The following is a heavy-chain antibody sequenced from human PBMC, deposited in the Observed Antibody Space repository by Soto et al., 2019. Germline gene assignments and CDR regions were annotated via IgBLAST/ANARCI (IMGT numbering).Heavy chain of an antibody. CDR3: ATFYRYDYWSGSTSHKYYLDY. CDR1: GDIFTNYG. CDR2: IRTYNGNT. D-gene: IGHD3-3*01. J-gene: IGHJ4*02. V-gene: IGHV1-18*01. Sequence: AASVKVSCKASGDIFTNYGITWVREAPGQGLEWMGWIRTYNGNTNYAQSLQDRVSLTTDTSTRTAYMELRSLRSDDTAVYYCATFYRYDYWSGSTSHKYYLDYWAQGTWVTVSS.